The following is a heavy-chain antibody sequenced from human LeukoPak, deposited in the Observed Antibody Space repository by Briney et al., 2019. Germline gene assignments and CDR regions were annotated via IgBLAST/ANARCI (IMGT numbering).Heavy chain of an antibody. CDR3: ARVVDHDYGDYYLDY. V-gene: IGHV3-53*01. Sequence: GGSLRLSCAASGFIVSSNDMSWVRQAPGKGLEWISVIYSGGSTDYADSVKGRLTISRDNSKNTLYLQMNSLRAEDTAVYYCARVVDHDYGDYYLDYWGQGTLVTVSS. CDR1: GFIVSSND. D-gene: IGHD4-17*01. J-gene: IGHJ4*02. CDR2: IYSGGST.